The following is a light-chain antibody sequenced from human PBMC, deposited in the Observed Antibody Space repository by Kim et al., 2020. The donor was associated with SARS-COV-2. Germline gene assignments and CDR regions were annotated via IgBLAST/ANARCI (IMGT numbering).Light chain of an antibody. CDR1: QSINSW. CDR3: QQYNTFSWT. V-gene: IGKV1-5*03. J-gene: IGKJ1*01. Sequence: DIQMTQSPSTLSASVGDRVTITCRASQSINSWLAWYQQKPGKAPKLLIYKASNLHSGVPSRFSGSGSGTEFTLTINSLQPDDFATYFCQQYNTFSWTFGQGTKVDIK. CDR2: KAS.